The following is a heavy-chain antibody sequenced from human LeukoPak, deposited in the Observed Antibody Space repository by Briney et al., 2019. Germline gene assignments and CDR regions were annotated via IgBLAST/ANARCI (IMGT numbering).Heavy chain of an antibody. CDR1: GYTFTGHF. J-gene: IGHJ4*02. CDR3: ARVREWEEISGAIPDYFDY. Sequence: GASVKVSCKTSGYTFTGHFMNWVRQAPEQGLEWMGWIKPKSGATAYAQKFQGRVTMTRDTAINTAYLEVSGLTPDDTAVYYCARVREWEEISGAIPDYFDYWGQGTHVTVSS. CDR2: IKPKSGAT. D-gene: IGHD3-3*01. V-gene: IGHV1-2*02.